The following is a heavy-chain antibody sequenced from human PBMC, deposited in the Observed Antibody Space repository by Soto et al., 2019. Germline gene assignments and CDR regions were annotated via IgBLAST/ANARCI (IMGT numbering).Heavy chain of an antibody. Sequence: SETLSLTCTVSGGSISSYYWSWIRQPPGKGLEWIGYIYYSGSTNYNPSLKSRVTISVDTSKNQFSLKLSSVTVADTAVYYCARVRRARPGRAAAGNYYYGMDVWGQGTTVTVSS. CDR1: GGSISSYY. V-gene: IGHV4-59*01. D-gene: IGHD6-13*01. CDR2: IYYSGST. CDR3: ARVRRARPGRAAAGNYYYGMDV. J-gene: IGHJ6*02.